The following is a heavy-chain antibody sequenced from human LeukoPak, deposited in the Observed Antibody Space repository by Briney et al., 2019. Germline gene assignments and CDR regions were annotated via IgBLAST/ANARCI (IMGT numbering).Heavy chain of an antibody. CDR2: ISAYNGNT. Sequence: ASVKVSCKASGYTFTNYGISWVRQAPGQGLEWMGWISAYNGNTSYAQRLQGRVTMTTDTSTSTAYMELRSLRSDDTAVYYCAREGYFGSGIDYYYGMDVWGQGTKVTVSS. D-gene: IGHD3-10*01. J-gene: IGHJ6*02. CDR1: GYTFTNYG. V-gene: IGHV1-18*01. CDR3: AREGYFGSGIDYYYGMDV.